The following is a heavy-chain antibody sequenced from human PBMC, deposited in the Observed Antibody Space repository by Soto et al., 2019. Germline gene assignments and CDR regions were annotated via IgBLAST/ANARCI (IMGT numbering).Heavy chain of an antibody. CDR3: ARYRSDGSASFDS. J-gene: IGHJ4*02. V-gene: IGHV3-23*01. Sequence: VGSLRLSCAASGFTFNTYAMTWVRQTPGKGLEWVSFITTRGARTYYADPVRGRFTISTDSSRNTLYLQMNSLRPDDTAVYFCARYRSDGSASFDSWGQGTQVTVSS. CDR2: ITTRGART. D-gene: IGHD3-9*01. CDR1: GFTFNTYA.